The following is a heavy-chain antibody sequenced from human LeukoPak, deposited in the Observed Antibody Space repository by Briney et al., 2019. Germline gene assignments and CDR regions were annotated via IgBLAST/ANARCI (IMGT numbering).Heavy chain of an antibody. CDR1: GYSFTSYW. V-gene: IGHV5-10-1*01. J-gene: IGHJ6*02. D-gene: IGHD3-16*01. CDR2: IDPSDSYT. CDR3: ARTFGTEVLYGMDV. Sequence: GESLKISCKGSGYSFTSYWISWVRQMPGKGLEWMGRIDPSDSYTNYSPSFQGHVAISADKSLSTPSLQWSSLKASDTAMYYCARTFGTEVLYGMDVWGQGTTVPVSS.